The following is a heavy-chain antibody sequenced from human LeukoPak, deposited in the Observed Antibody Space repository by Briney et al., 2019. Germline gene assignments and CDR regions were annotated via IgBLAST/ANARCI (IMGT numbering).Heavy chain of an antibody. CDR2: ITCSGDDT. D-gene: IGHD1-26*01. CDR3: ATRSGINYGYFDS. CDR1: IFTFSNYA. J-gene: IGHJ4*02. Sequence: GGALRLSCAASIFTFSNYAGGWGRRAPGKGLEWVPAITCSGDDTDYADCVKGLFPISRDNSTNTAYLQLISLRAEDTAVYYCATRSGINYGYFDSWGQGALVTVSS. V-gene: IGHV3-23*01.